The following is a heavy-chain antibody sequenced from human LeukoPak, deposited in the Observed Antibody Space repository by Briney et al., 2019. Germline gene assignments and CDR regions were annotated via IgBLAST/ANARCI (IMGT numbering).Heavy chain of an antibody. CDR2: IWYDGSNK. Sequence: PGGSLRLSCAASGFTFSSYGMHWVRQAPGKGLEWVAVIWYDGSNKYYADSVKGRFTISRDNSKNTLYLQMNSLRAEDTAVYYCARDFEYSSSFFDYWGQGTLVTVSS. CDR1: GFTFSSYG. J-gene: IGHJ4*02. V-gene: IGHV3-33*01. D-gene: IGHD6-6*01. CDR3: ARDFEYSSSFFDY.